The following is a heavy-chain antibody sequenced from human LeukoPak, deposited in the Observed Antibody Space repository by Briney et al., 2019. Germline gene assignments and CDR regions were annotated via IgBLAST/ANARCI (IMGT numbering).Heavy chain of an antibody. J-gene: IGHJ4*02. CDR2: INWNGGST. D-gene: IGHD3-9*01. Sequence: GGSLRLSCAASGFTFSNYAMNWVRQAPGKGLEWVSGINWNGGSTGYADSVKGRFTISRDNAKNSLYLQMNSLRAEDTALYYCARARSTGYYVADYWGQGTLVTVSS. CDR3: ARARSTGYYVADY. CDR1: GFTFSNYA. V-gene: IGHV3-20*04.